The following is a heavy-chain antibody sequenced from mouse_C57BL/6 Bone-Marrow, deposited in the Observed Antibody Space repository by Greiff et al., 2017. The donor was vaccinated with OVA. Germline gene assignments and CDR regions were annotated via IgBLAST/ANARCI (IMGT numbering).Heavy chain of an antibody. CDR3: ARQKGSYWYFDV. J-gene: IGHJ1*03. CDR2: ISSGGSYT. V-gene: IGHV5-6*01. CDR1: GFTFSSYG. D-gene: IGHD3-3*01. Sequence: DVHLVESGGDLVKPGGSLKLSCAASGFTFSSYGMSWVRQTPDKRLEWVATISSGGSYTYYPDSVKGRFTISRDNAKNTLYLQMSSLKSEDTAMYYCARQKGSYWYFDVWGTGTTVTVSS.